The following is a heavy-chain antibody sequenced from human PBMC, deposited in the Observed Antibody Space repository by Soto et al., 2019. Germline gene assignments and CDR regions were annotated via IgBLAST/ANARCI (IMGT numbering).Heavy chain of an antibody. CDR2: IYYNGST. J-gene: IGHJ4*02. Sequence: VQLQESGPGLVKPSETLSLTCAVSGGSVTNGDSYWNWIRQPPGKRPEWIGYIYYNGSTDYNPSLKSRVTISVDTSKNQISLKLISVTPADTAVYFCARAVGQYLFVGSYWGQGTLVTVSS. D-gene: IGHD3-10*02. CDR1: GGSVTNGDSY. V-gene: IGHV4-61*08. CDR3: ARAVGQYLFVGSY.